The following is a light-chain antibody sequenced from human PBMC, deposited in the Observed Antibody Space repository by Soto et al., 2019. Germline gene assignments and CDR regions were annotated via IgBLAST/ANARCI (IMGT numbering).Light chain of an antibody. V-gene: IGKV3-20*01. CDR1: QSVISSS. J-gene: IGKJ3*01. Sequence: EIVLTQSPGTLSLSPGERATLSCRASQSVISSSLAWYRQRPGQPPRLLIYGASRRATGIPDRFSGSGSGTDFTLTINRQEPEDFAVYYCQQYGSSPFTFGPGTKVDIK. CDR2: GAS. CDR3: QQYGSSPFT.